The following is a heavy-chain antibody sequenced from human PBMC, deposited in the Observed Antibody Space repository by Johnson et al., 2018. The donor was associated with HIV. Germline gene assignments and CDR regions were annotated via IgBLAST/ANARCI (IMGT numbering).Heavy chain of an antibody. CDR1: GFTFSSYW. CDR3: ASPGVVVVITRLGHDAFDI. J-gene: IGHJ3*02. CDR2: INQGGSEK. Sequence: VLLVESGGGLGQPGGSLRLSCAASGFTFSSYWMTWVRQAPGRGLEWVANINQGGSEKYYVDSVKGRFTISRDNAKNSLYLQMNSLRAEDTAWYYCASPGVVVVITRLGHDAFDIWGQGTMVTVSS. D-gene: IGHD3-22*01. V-gene: IGHV3-7*01.